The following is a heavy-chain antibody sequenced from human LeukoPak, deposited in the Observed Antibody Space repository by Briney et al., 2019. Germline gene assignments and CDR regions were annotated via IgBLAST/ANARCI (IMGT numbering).Heavy chain of an antibody. CDR1: GGSISSGGYY. J-gene: IGHJ4*02. V-gene: IGHV4-31*03. Sequence: SETLSLTCTVSGGSISSGGYYWSWIRQLPGKGLEWIGYIYYSGSTYYNPSLKSRVTISVDTSKNQFSLKLSSVTAADTAVYYCARGAVVVPAAIGSYYFDYWGQGTLVTVSS. CDR3: ARGAVVVPAAIGSYYFDY. D-gene: IGHD2-2*01. CDR2: IYYSGST.